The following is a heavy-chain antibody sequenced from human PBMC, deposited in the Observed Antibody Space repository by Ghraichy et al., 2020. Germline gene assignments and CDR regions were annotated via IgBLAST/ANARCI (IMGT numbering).Heavy chain of an antibody. CDR1: GFSLSTSGVG. CDR3: ARYYRYDVDFDY. Sequence: SGPTLVKPTQTLTLTCTFSGFSLSTSGVGVGWIRQPPGKALEWLALIYWDDDKRYSPSLKSRLTITKDTSKNQVVLTMTNMDPVDTATYYCARYYRYDVDFDYWGQGTLVTVSS. V-gene: IGHV2-5*02. J-gene: IGHJ4*02. D-gene: IGHD3-16*02. CDR2: IYWDDDK.